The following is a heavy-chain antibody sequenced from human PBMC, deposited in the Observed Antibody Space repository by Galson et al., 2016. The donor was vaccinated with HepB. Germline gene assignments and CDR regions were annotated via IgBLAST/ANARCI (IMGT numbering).Heavy chain of an antibody. CDR1: GFTFSLYA. CDR2: ISFDGDFK. J-gene: IGHJ3*02. CDR3: TRRDYYGSGIPGAAFDI. D-gene: IGHD3-10*01. Sequence: SLRLSCAASGFTFSLYAMHWVRQAPGKGLEWVAIISFDGDFKADSVKGRFTISRDNSRNTLYLQVNSLTTEDTAVYFCTRRDYYGSGIPGAAFDIWGQGTMVTVSS. V-gene: IGHV3-30*04.